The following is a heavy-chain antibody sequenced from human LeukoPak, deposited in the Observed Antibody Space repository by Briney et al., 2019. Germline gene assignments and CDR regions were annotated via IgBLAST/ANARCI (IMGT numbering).Heavy chain of an antibody. CDR3: ARSNDFRSGYLLDY. CDR1: GFTFSSYW. J-gene: IGHJ4*02. D-gene: IGHD3-3*01. V-gene: IGHV3-7*01. CDR2: IKQDGSEK. Sequence: GGSLRLSCAASGFTFSSYWMSWVRQAPGKGLEWVANIKQDGSEKYFVDSVEGRFAISRDNAKNSLYLQMNSLRAEDTAVYYCARSNDFRSGYLLDYWGQGILVTVSS.